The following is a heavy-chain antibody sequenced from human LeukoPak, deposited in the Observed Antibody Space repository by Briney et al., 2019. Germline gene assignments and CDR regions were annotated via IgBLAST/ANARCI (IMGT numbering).Heavy chain of an antibody. CDR1: GFTFSSYA. Sequence: PGGSLRLSCAASGFTFSSYAMHWVRQAPGKGLEWVAVISYDGSNKYYADSVKGRFTISRDNSKNTLYLQMNSLRAEDTAVYYCAKTRGYALSDYWGQGTLVTVSS. CDR2: ISYDGSNK. J-gene: IGHJ4*02. D-gene: IGHD3-22*01. CDR3: AKTRGYALSDY. V-gene: IGHV3-30-3*02.